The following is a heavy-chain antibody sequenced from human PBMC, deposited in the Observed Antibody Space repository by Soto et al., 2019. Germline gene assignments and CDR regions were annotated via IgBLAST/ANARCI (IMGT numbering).Heavy chain of an antibody. D-gene: IGHD2-15*01. CDR3: ARQCRGVTCHWFAP. Sequence: TLSLTCTVSGGSISSGDYYWSWIRQPPGKGLEWIGSIYYSGSTYYNPSLKSRVTISVDTSKNQFSLTLTSVTAADTAVYYCARQCRGVTCHWFAPWGQGTLVTVSS. CDR1: GGSISSGDYY. CDR2: IYYSGST. V-gene: IGHV4-39*01. J-gene: IGHJ5*02.